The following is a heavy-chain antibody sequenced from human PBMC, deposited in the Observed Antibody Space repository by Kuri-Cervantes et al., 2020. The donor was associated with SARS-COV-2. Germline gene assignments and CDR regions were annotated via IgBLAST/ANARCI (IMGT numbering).Heavy chain of an antibody. Sequence: GESLKISCAASGFTFDDYAMHWVRQAPGKGLEWVSAISGSGGSTYYADSVKGRFTISRDNSKNTLYLQMNSLRAEDTAVYYCAKVQGNGENAFDIWGQGTMVTVSS. J-gene: IGHJ3*02. CDR2: ISGSGGST. D-gene: IGHD3-10*01. CDR3: AKVQGNGENAFDI. V-gene: IGHV3-23*01. CDR1: GFTFDDYA.